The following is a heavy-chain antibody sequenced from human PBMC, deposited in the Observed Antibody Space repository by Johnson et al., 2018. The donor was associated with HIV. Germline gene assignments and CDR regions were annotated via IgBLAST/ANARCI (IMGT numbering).Heavy chain of an antibody. CDR1: GFTFSNAW. V-gene: IGHV3-7*02. CDR2: INEDGSEE. Sequence: VQLVESGGGVVQPGGSLRLSCAASGFTFSNAWMSWVRQAPGKGLKWVANINEDGSEEYYVDSVEGRLTISRDNGRGLVYLQMHSLTAADTAVYYCARKYIWGQGTRVTVSS. J-gene: IGHJ3*02. CDR3: ARKYI.